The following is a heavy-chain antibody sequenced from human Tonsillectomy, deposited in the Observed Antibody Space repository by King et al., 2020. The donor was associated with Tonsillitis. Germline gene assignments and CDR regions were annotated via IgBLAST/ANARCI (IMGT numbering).Heavy chain of an antibody. CDR1: GYTFSGYY. Sequence: VQLVESGAEVKKPGASVKVSCKASGYTFSGYYMHWVRQAPGQGLEWMGWINPNSGGTNFAQKFQGRVTLTRDTSISTAYMELSRLRSDDTAVYYCARDYCTKGVCSWFDPWGQGTLVTVSS. J-gene: IGHJ5*02. V-gene: IGHV1-2*02. CDR2: INPNSGGT. D-gene: IGHD2-8*01. CDR3: ARDYCTKGVCSWFDP.